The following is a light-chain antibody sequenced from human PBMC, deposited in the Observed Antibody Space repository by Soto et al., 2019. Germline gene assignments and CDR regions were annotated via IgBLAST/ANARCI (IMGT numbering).Light chain of an antibody. Sequence: QPVLTQSSSAPASLGSSVKLTCTLSSCYVSYNVAWHQLKPGKAPRYLMKLEGTGAYNKGSGLPDRFSGSSSGPDRYLIISNVQSEDEADYYCETWANNIWVFGGGTKLTVL. V-gene: IGLV4-60*03. CDR2: LEGTGAY. CDR1: SCYVSYN. CDR3: ETWANNIWV. J-gene: IGLJ3*02.